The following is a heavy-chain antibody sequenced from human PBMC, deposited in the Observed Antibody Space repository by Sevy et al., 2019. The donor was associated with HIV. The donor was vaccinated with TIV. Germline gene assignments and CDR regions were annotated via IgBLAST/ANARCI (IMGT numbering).Heavy chain of an antibody. D-gene: IGHD3-16*01. CDR2: IKQDGSEK. V-gene: IGHV3-7*01. J-gene: IGHJ4*02. CDR1: GFTFSNNW. CDR3: AHETFGRFES. Sequence: GGSLRLSCVASGFTFSNNWMTWVRQAPGKGLQWVANIKQDGSEKYFVDSVKGRFTISRDNAKNSLYLQMSSLRVEDTAVYYCAHETFGRFESWGQGTLVTVSS.